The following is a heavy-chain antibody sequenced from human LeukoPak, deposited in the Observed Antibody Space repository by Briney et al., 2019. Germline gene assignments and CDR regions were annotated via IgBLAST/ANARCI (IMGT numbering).Heavy chain of an antibody. CDR2: ISDNGGDS. CDR3: AKRVLYTFPPANFDS. V-gene: IGHV3-23*01. J-gene: IGHJ4*02. D-gene: IGHD3-16*01. CDR1: GFTFSSYA. Sequence: PGGSLRLSCAASGFTFSSYAMSWVRQAPGKGLEWVSSISDNGGDSYYADSVKGRFTVSRDNSKKTLYLQMNSLRAEDTAVYYGAKRVLYTFPPANFDSWGQGTLVTVSS.